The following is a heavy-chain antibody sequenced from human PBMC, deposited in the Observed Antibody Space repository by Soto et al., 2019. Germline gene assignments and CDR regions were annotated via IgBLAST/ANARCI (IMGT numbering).Heavy chain of an antibody. Sequence: QVTLKESGPVLVKPTETLTLTCTVSGFSLNTAGMGVSWIRQPPGKALEWLAHLFSTDEKSYSSSLKSRLTISGDTSKSQVVLTMTNLDPVDTATYYCAQTRPPHGLDVWGQGTTVTVSS. CDR1: GFSLNTAGMG. CDR2: LFSTDEK. V-gene: IGHV2-26*01. CDR3: AQTRPPHGLDV. J-gene: IGHJ6*02.